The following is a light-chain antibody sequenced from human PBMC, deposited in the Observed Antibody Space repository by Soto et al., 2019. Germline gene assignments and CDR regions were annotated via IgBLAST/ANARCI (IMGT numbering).Light chain of an antibody. V-gene: IGKV3-20*01. Sequence: EIVLTQSPGTLSLSPGERATLSCRASQTIRGDFLAWYQQRPGQSPRLLISAASNRATGIPDRFSASGSGTDFTLTIRRLETEDFAVYYCQQYGTSPLTFGGGTKGDIK. CDR2: AAS. CDR1: QTIRGDF. J-gene: IGKJ4*01. CDR3: QQYGTSPLT.